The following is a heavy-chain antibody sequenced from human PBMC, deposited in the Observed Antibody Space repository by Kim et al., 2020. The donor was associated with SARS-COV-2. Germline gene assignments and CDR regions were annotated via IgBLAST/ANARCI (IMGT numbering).Heavy chain of an antibody. CDR3: ARVPDAFDI. Sequence: GSTNYNPSLKSRVTISVDTSKNQFSLKLSSVTAADTAVYYCARVPDAFDIWGQGTMVTVSS. V-gene: IGHV4-34*01. J-gene: IGHJ3*02. CDR2: GST.